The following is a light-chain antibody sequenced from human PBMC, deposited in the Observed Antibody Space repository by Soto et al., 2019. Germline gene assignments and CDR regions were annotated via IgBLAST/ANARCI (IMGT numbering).Light chain of an antibody. Sequence: DIQMTQSPSSLSASVGDKVTITCRASQSISSYLNWYQQKPGKAPKLLIYAAFTLQSGVPSRFSGSGSGTDFTLTISSLQPEDFATYYCQQSFITPPWTFGQGTKVDNK. CDR3: QQSFITPPWT. V-gene: IGKV1-39*01. J-gene: IGKJ1*01. CDR2: AAF. CDR1: QSISSY.